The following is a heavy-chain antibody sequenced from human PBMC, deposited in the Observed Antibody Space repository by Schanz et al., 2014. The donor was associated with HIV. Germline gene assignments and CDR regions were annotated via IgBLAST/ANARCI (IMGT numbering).Heavy chain of an antibody. V-gene: IGHV1-69*01. CDR2: IILIFGTA. CDR3: ARDLSLASTTPTLAFDI. CDR1: GGSFSSYA. Sequence: QVQLAQSGAEVKKPGSSVKVSCKASGGSFSSYAINWVRQAPGPGLEWMGGIILIFGTANYAQKFQGRVTITADESTSTAYMELSSLRSEDTAVYYCARDLSLASTTPTLAFDIWGQGTMVTVSS. J-gene: IGHJ3*02. D-gene: IGHD2-2*01.